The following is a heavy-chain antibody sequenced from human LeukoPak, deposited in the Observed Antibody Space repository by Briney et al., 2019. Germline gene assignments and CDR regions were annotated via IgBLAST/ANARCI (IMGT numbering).Heavy chain of an antibody. V-gene: IGHV3-64*01. D-gene: IGHD3-10*01. Sequence: GGSLRLSCAASGFTFSSYAMHWVRQAPGKGLEYVSAISSNGGSTYYANSVKGRFTISRDNSKNTLYLQMGSLRAEDMAVYYCARDHDGTGSYYNVFDSGGFDYWGQGTLVTVSS. CDR1: GFTFSSYA. CDR2: ISSNGGST. J-gene: IGHJ4*02. CDR3: ARDHDGTGSYYNVFDSGGFDY.